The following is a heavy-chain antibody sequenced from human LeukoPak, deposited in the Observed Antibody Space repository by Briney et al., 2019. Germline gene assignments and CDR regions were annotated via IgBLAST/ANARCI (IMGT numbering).Heavy chain of an antibody. D-gene: IGHD3-16*01. J-gene: IGHJ4*02. CDR2: ISAHGRNT. Sequence: PGGSLRLSCAASGFTSGGYGMGWVRQAPGKGLEWVSSISAHGRNTYYADSVKGRFAISRDNPKNTLYLQMDSLRAEDTAVYFCTRGGLPWDDWGYWGQGTLVTVSS. CDR3: TRGGLPWDDWGY. V-gene: IGHV3-23*01. CDR1: GFTSGGYG.